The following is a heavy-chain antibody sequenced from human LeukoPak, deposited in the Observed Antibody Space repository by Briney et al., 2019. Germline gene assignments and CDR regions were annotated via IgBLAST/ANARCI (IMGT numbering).Heavy chain of an antibody. CDR2: IDSAGDT. CDR3: ARGFSDPPYYYNGMDV. Sequence: GGSLRLSCAASGFSFSRYDLHWVRQVPGQGLEWVSGIDSAGDTYYQGSVKGRFNNSRDKAKNSLYIQMNSVRVGDSGVYNCARGFSDPPYYYNGMDVWGQGTTVTVSS. J-gene: IGHJ6*02. CDR1: GFSFSRYD. D-gene: IGHD1-26*01. V-gene: IGHV3-13*01.